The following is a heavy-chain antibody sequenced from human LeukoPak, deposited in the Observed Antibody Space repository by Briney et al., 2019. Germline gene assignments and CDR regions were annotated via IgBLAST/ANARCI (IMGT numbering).Heavy chain of an antibody. CDR2: IYTSGST. CDR3: ARDSPDYYDSSGYYARAEYFQH. J-gene: IGHJ1*01. D-gene: IGHD3-22*01. Sequence: SETLSLTCTVSGGSISSGSYYWSWIRQPAGMGLEWIGRIYTSGSTNYNPSLKSRVTISVDTSKNQFSLKLSSVTAADTAVYYCARDSPDYYDSSGYYARAEYFQHWGQGTLVTVSS. V-gene: IGHV4-61*02. CDR1: GGSISSGSYY.